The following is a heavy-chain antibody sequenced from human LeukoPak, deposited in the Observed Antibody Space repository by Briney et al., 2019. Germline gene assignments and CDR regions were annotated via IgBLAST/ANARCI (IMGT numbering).Heavy chain of an antibody. J-gene: IGHJ6*03. CDR2: ISYDESSQ. V-gene: IGHV3-30*04. CDR1: GFIFSSYA. CDR3: AKIFAPTYSSSSMAV. D-gene: IGHD3-3*01. Sequence: GGSLRLSCAASGFIFSSYAMHWVRQAPGKGLEWLALISYDESSQYFADSVKGRFTISRDNSKNTLYLQMDSLRTEDTAVYYFAKIFAPTYSSSSMAVWGKGPRSPSP.